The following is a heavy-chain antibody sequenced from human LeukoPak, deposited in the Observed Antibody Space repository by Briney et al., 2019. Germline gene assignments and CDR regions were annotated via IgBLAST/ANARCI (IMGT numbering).Heavy chain of an antibody. CDR2: IYYSGST. J-gene: IGHJ4*02. Sequence: KPSETLSLTCTVSGGSISSYYWSWIRQPPGKGLEWIGYIYYSGSTNYNPSLKSRVTISVDTSKNQFSLKLSSVTAADTAVYYCARSRIAARPWAFDYWGQGTLVTVSS. V-gene: IGHV4-59*01. CDR1: GGSISSYY. CDR3: ARSRIAARPWAFDY. D-gene: IGHD6-6*01.